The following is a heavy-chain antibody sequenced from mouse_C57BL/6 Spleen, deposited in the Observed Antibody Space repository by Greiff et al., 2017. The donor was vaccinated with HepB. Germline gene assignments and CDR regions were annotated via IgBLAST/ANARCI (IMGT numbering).Heavy chain of an antibody. V-gene: IGHV1-26*01. J-gene: IGHJ3*01. CDR3: ARSYYDYDRGAWFAY. CDR2: INPNNGGT. CDR1: GYTFTDYY. Sequence: VQLQQSGPELVKPGASVKISCKASGYTFTDYYMNGVKQSHGKSLEWIGDINPNNGGTSYNQKLKGKATLTVDKSSSTAYMELRSLTSEDSAVYYCARSYYDYDRGAWFAYWGQGTLVTVSA. D-gene: IGHD2-4*01.